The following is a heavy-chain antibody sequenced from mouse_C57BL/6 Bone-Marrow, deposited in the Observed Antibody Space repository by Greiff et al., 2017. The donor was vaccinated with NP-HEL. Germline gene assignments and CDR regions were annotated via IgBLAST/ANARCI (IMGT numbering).Heavy chain of an antibody. CDR2: IYPGSGST. CDR3: ARRRITTVVGGYFDY. CDR1: GYTFTSYW. Sequence: VQLQQPGAELVKPGASVKMSCKASGYTFTSYWITWVKQRPGQGLEWIGDIYPGSGSTNYNEKFKSKATLTVDTSSSTAYMQLSSLTSEDSAVYYCARRRITTVVGGYFDYWGQGTTLTVSS. V-gene: IGHV1-55*01. D-gene: IGHD1-1*01. J-gene: IGHJ2*01.